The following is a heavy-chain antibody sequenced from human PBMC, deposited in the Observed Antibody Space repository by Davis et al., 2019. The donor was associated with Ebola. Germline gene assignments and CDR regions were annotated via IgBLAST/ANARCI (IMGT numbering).Heavy chain of an antibody. CDR2: IIPIFGTA. D-gene: IGHD2-2*01. CDR3: ARGGSGLLLVGFDY. J-gene: IGHJ4*02. CDR1: GGTFSSYA. V-gene: IGHV1-69*13. Sequence: SVKVSCKASGGTFSSYAISWVRQAPGQGLEWMGGIIPIFGTANYAQKFQGRVTITADESTSTAYMELSSLRSEDTAVYYCARGGSGLLLVGFDYWGQGTLVTVSS.